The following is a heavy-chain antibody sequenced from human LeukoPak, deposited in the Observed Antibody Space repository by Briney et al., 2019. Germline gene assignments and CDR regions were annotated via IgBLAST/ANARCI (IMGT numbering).Heavy chain of an antibody. V-gene: IGHV3-7*01. J-gene: IGHJ4*02. CDR3: GVAY. CDR1: GFTFNTYW. CDR2: IRPDGSEK. Sequence: PGGSLRLSCATSGFTFNTYWMTWVRQAPGKGLEWVANIRPDGSEKYYVDSVKGRFTISRDNAKNSLYLQMNNLRAEDTAVYYCGVAYWGQGTLVTVSS.